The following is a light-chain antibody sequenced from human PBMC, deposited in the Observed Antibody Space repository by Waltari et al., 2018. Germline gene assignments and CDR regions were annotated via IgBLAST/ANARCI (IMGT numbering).Light chain of an antibody. J-gene: IGLJ3*02. CDR3: NSYAGSNSVV. Sequence: SALTQPPSASGSPGQSASIPSTGPSSTVVTYTARSWYQQHPGKTPKLMIYDVSERPSGVPDRFSGSKSANTASLTVSGLQAEDEADYYCNSYAGSNSVVFGGGTKLTVL. CDR2: DVS. V-gene: IGLV2-8*01. CDR1: SSTVVTYTA.